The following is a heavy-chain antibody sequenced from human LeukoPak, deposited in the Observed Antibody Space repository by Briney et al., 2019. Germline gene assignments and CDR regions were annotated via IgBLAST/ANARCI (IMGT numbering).Heavy chain of an antibody. D-gene: IGHD3-10*01. CDR1: GFTFSSYS. CDR2: ISSSSSYI. J-gene: IGHJ4*02. V-gene: IGHV3-21*01. CDR3: ARASDFGELNRDY. Sequence: GGSLRLSCAASGFTFSSYSMNWVRQAPGKGLEWVSSISSSSSYIYYADSVKGRFTISRDNAKNSLYLQMNSLRAEDTAVYYCARASDFGELNRDYWGQGTLVTVSS.